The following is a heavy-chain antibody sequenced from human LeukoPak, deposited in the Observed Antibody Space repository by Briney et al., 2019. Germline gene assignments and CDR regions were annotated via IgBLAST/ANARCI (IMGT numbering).Heavy chain of an antibody. CDR2: ISGSGHDI. D-gene: IGHD5-18*01. V-gene: IGHV3-11*06. CDR1: GFTFSDSY. CDR3: ARDYSRGFGYSYGPGY. J-gene: IGHJ4*02. Sequence: PGGSLRLSCAASGFTFSDSYMTWVRQAPGKGVEWVAYISGSGHDINYSDSVKGRFTISRDNAKNSLYLQMNSLRAEDTAVYYCARDYSRGFGYSYGPGYWGQGTLVTVSS.